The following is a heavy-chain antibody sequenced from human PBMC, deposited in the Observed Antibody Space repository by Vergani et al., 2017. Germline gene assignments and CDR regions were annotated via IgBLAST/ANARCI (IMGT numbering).Heavy chain of an antibody. CDR1: GFTFSSYA. J-gene: IGHJ6*02. V-gene: IGHV3-23*01. Sequence: EVQLLESGGGLVQPGGSLRLSCAASGFTFSSYAMSWVRQAPGKGLEWVSAISGSGGSTYYADSVKGRFTISRDNSKNTLYLQMNSLRAEATAVYYCEKLLSHKGTYYDCWSGYYDYYYGMDVWGQGTTVTVSS. D-gene: IGHD3-3*01. CDR3: EKLLSHKGTYYDCWSGYYDYYYGMDV. CDR2: ISGSGGST.